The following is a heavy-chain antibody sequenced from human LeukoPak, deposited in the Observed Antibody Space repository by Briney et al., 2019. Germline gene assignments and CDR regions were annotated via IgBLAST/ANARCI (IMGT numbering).Heavy chain of an antibody. CDR1: GFTFSSYW. V-gene: IGHV3-74*01. J-gene: IGHJ3*02. CDR2: INSDGSST. D-gene: IGHD5-24*01. CDR3: ARDGYNLDAFDI. Sequence: QTGGSLRLSCAASGFTFSSYWMHWVRQAPGKGLVWVSRINSDGSSTNYADSVKGRFTISRDNAKNTLYLQMNGLRAEDTAVFYCARDGYNLDAFDIWGQGTMVTVSS.